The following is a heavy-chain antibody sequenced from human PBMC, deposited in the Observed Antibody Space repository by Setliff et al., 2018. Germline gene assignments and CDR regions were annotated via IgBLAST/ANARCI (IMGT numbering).Heavy chain of an antibody. CDR2: INHSGSG. V-gene: IGHV4-34*01. J-gene: IGHJ3*01. CDR1: GGSFDTYY. D-gene: IGHD1-1*01. Sequence: SETLSLTCNVYGGSFDTYYWSWIRQPPGKGLEWFGEINHSGSGDYNPSFEGRVTISVDTSKKQFSLTLTSVTAADTALYYCRQAVVGRDVFDVWGQGTVVTVSS. CDR3: RQAVVGRDVFDV.